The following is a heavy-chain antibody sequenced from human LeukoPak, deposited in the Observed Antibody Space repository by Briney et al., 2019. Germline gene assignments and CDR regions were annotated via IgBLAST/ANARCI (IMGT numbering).Heavy chain of an antibody. D-gene: IGHD3-22*01. CDR3: ARVGYYYDSSGYRPLRY. J-gene: IGHJ4*02. CDR1: GFTFSSYS. V-gene: IGHV3-48*01. Sequence: GGSLRLSCAASGFTFSSYSMNWVRQAPGKGLEWVSYISSSSSTIYYADSVKGRFTISRDNAKNSLYLQMNSLRAKDTAVYYCARVGYYYDSSGYRPLRYWGQGTLVTVSS. CDR2: ISSSSSTI.